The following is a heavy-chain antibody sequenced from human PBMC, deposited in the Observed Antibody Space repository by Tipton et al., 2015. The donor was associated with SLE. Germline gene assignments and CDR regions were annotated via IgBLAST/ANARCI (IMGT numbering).Heavy chain of an antibody. J-gene: IGHJ6*02. CDR3: ARGCSSSTCEPFYFFGMDV. D-gene: IGHD2-2*01. CDR2: MYHSGST. CDR1: GGSIRNYY. V-gene: IGHV4-59*01. Sequence: TLSLTCTVSGGSIRNYYWSWMRQPPGKGLEWIGQMYHSGSTNYNPSLKSRVTISVDTSKNQFSLKLSSVTAADTAVYYCARGCSSSTCEPFYFFGMDVWGQGTTVTVSS.